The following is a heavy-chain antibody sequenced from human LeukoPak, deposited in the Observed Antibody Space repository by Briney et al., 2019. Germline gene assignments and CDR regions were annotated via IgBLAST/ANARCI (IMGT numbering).Heavy chain of an antibody. CDR1: GGTFSSYA. V-gene: IGHV1-69*01. CDR2: IIPIFGTA. Sequence: SVKVSCKASGGTFSSYAISWVRQAPGQGLEWMGGIIPIFGTANYAQKFQGRVTITADESTSTAYMELSSLRSEDTAVSRDSSGYYSRDAFDIWGQGTMVTVSS. D-gene: IGHD3-22*01. CDR3: SSGYYSRDAFDI. J-gene: IGHJ3*02.